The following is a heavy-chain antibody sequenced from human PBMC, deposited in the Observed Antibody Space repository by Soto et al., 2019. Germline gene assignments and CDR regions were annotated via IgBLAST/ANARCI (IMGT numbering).Heavy chain of an antibody. V-gene: IGHV3-7*01. Sequence: GGSLRLSCAASGFTLSSYWMSWVRQAPGKGLEWVANIKQDGSEKYYVDSVKGRFTISRDNAKNSLYLQMNSLRAEDTAVYYCGRELAVAGRGFDYWGQGTLVTVSS. D-gene: IGHD6-19*01. CDR3: GRELAVAGRGFDY. CDR1: GFTLSSYW. CDR2: IKQDGSEK. J-gene: IGHJ4*02.